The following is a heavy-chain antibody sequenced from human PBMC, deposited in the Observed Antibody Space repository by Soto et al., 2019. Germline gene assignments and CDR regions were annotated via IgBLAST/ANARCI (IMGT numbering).Heavy chain of an antibody. CDR3: ARDKITGLFDY. Sequence: SETLSLTCTVSGGSISSYYWSWIRQSPGKGLEWIGYIYYSGSTNYNPSLKSRVTISVDTSKNQFSLKLSSVTAADTAVYYCARDKITGLFDYWGQGTLVTVSS. CDR1: GGSISSYY. D-gene: IGHD2-8*02. CDR2: IYYSGST. V-gene: IGHV4-59*01. J-gene: IGHJ4*02.